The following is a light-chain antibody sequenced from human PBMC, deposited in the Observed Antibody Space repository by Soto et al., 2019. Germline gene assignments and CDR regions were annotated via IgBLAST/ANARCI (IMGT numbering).Light chain of an antibody. Sequence: ENVLTQSPVTLSLSPGERATLSCRASQSVKSYLAWYQQKPGQAPRLLIYDASNRAAGIPARFSGSGSWTDFTLTNSSLDPEDFAVYYCQSRSSWSPVLTFGGGTKVEIK. V-gene: IGKV3-11*01. CDR1: QSVKSY. CDR3: QSRSSWSPVLT. CDR2: DAS. J-gene: IGKJ4*01.